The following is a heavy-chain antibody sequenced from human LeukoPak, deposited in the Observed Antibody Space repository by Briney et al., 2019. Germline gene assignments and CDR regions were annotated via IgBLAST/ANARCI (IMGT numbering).Heavy chain of an antibody. J-gene: IGHJ4*02. Sequence: SETLSLTCTVSGGSISSSSYYWGWVRQPPGKGLEWIGSIYYRGSTYYNPSLKGRVTISVDTSKNQFSLKLTSVTAADTAVYYCARLPGPGIAAAGAFDYWGQGTLVTVSS. V-gene: IGHV4-39*01. CDR1: GGSISSSSYY. CDR3: ARLPGPGIAAAGAFDY. CDR2: IYYRGST. D-gene: IGHD6-13*01.